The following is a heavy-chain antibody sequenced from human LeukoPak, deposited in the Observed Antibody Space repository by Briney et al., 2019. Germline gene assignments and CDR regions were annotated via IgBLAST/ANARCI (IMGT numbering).Heavy chain of an antibody. Sequence: ASVKVSCKASGYTFTGYFMYWVRQAPGQGLEWLGWIDLNSGGTNYAQKFQGRVTMTRDTSISTAYMELSRLRSDGTAVYYCARWIQLWSSFDYWGQGTPVTVSS. V-gene: IGHV1-2*02. J-gene: IGHJ4*02. CDR2: IDLNSGGT. CDR1: GYTFTGYF. D-gene: IGHD5-18*01. CDR3: ARWIQLWSSFDY.